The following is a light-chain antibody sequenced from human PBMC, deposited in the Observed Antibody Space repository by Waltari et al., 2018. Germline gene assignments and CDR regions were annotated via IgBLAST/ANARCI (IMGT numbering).Light chain of an antibody. Sequence: EIVLTQSPGSLSSSPGERVTLSCRASQSVSKALAWYQQKPGQAPRLLIFSASNRATGIPDRFSGSGSGTDFSLTISRLEPEDFAVYYCQHYVRLPATFGQGTKVEIK. V-gene: IGKV3-20*01. CDR1: QSVSKA. CDR2: SAS. CDR3: QHYVRLPAT. J-gene: IGKJ1*01.